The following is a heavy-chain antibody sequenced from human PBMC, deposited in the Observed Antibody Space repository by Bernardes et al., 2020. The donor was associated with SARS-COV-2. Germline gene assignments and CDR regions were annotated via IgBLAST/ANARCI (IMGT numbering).Heavy chain of an antibody. D-gene: IGHD1-1*01. CDR3: AKPGTDY. Sequence: GGSLRLSCAASGFTFISFAMSWVRQAPGKGLEWVSVISGSGGRTNYADSVKGRFTISRDNSKNTLFLQMNSLRAEDTAVYYCAKPGTDYWGQGTLVTVSS. CDR1: GFTFISFA. J-gene: IGHJ4*02. V-gene: IGHV3-23*01. CDR2: ISGSGGRT.